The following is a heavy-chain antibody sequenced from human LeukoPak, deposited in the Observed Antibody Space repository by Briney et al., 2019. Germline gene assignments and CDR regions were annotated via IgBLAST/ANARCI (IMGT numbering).Heavy chain of an antibody. D-gene: IGHD3-10*01. CDR2: IYYSGST. Sequence: PSETLSLTCTVSGGSISSGDYYWSWIRQPPGKGLEWIGYIYYSGSTYYNPSLKSRVTISVDTSKNQFSLKLSSVTAADTAVYYCARALRRDDAFDIWGQGTMVTVSS. CDR1: GGSISSGDYY. CDR3: ARALRRDDAFDI. V-gene: IGHV4-30-4*01. J-gene: IGHJ3*02.